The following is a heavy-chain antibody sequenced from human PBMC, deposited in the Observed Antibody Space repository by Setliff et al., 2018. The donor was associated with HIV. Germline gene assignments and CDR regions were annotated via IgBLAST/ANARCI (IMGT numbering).Heavy chain of an antibody. CDR1: GYTFTAYY. CDR2: INPNSGGT. J-gene: IGHJ4*02. Sequence: ASVKVSCKAYGYTFTAYYMHWVRQAPGQGLEWMGWINPNSGGTNYAQKFRGRVTMTRDTSINTAHMYLSSLRSDDTAIYFCARGTDFWGGSSNFDYWGQGTQVTVSS. V-gene: IGHV1-2*02. D-gene: IGHD3-3*01. CDR3: ARGTDFWGGSSNFDY.